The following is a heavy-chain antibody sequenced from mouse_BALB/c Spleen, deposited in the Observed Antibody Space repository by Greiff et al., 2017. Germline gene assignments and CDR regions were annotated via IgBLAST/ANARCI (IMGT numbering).Heavy chain of an antibody. CDR3: ARNNYGSSYEGFAY. Sequence: QVQLQQSGPGLVAPSQSLSITCTVSGFSLTSYGVHWVRQPPGKGLEWLGVIWAGGSTNYNSALMSRLSISKDNSKSQVFLKMNSLQTDDTAMYYCARNNYGSSYEGFAYWGQGTLVTVSA. V-gene: IGHV2-9*02. D-gene: IGHD1-1*01. J-gene: IGHJ3*01. CDR2: IWAGGST. CDR1: GFSLTSYG.